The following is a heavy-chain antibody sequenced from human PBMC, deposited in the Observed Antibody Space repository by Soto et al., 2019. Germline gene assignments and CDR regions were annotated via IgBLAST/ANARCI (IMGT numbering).Heavy chain of an antibody. V-gene: IGHV1-18*01. J-gene: IGHJ3*02. CDR1: GYTFTSYG. CDR3: ARDSSGYPGI. D-gene: IGHD3-22*01. CDR2: ISPYNGNT. Sequence: QVQLVQSGAEVKKPGASVKVSCKASGYTFTSYGISWVRQAPGQVLAWMGWISPYNGNTNYAQKLPSRVTMTTDASTSTAYRERRSLRSDDTAVYYCARDSSGYPGIWGQGTMVTVSS.